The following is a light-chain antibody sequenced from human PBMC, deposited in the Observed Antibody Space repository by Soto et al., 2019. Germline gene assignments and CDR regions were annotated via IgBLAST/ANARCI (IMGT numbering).Light chain of an antibody. V-gene: IGKV3-11*01. CDR2: DAS. CDR1: QSVSSY. J-gene: IGKJ4*01. CDR3: QQRSNWPLT. Sequence: EIVLTQSPATLSLSPGERATLSCRASQSVSSYLAWYQQKPGQAPRLLLYDASNRATGIPARFSGSVSGTDFTLTISSLEPEDFAVYYCQQRSNWPLTFGGGTKV.